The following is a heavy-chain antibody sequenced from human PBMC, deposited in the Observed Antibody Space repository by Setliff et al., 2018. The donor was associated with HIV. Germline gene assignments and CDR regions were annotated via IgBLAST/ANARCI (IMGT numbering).Heavy chain of an antibody. CDR2: ISSSSTYI. J-gene: IGHJ4*02. Sequence: GGSLRLSCADSGFTFTTYSMNWVRQAPGKGLEWVSSISSSSTYIDYADSVKGRFTISRDNSKDTVFLQMNSLRAEDAAVYFCAKDIHCSGGSCKHFDCWGQGTLVTVSS. CDR1: GFTFTTYS. CDR3: AKDIHCSGGSCKHFDC. D-gene: IGHD2-15*01. V-gene: IGHV3-21*04.